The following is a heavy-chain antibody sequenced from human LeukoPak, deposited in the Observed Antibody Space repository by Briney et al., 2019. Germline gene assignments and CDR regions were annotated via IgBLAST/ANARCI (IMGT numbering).Heavy chain of an antibody. D-gene: IGHD6-13*01. V-gene: IGHV3-7*01. CDR2: IKQDGSEK. CDR3: AAGAYSSSWSIRFFDY. J-gene: IGHJ4*02. CDR1: GFIFSSYW. Sequence: GGSLRLSCAASGFIFSSYWMSWVRQAPGKGLEWVANIKQDGSEKYYVDSVKGRFTISRENAKKSLYLQMNSLRGEDTAVYYCAAGAYSSSWSIRFFDYWGQGTLVTVSS.